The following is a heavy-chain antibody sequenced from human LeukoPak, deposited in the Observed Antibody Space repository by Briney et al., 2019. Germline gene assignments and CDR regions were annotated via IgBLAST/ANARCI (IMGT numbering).Heavy chain of an antibody. CDR2: IKSKTDGGTT. V-gene: IGHV3-15*01. J-gene: IGHJ3*02. CDR1: GFTFSNAW. CDR3: TTDLRVGSPDVFDM. Sequence: PGGSLRLSCAASGFTFSNAWMSWVRQAPRKGLEWVGRIKSKTDGGTTDYAAPVKGRFTISRDDSKNALYLQMNSLKTDGRAVYYCTTDLRVGSPDVFDMWGGGTIVSVS. D-gene: IGHD3-10*01.